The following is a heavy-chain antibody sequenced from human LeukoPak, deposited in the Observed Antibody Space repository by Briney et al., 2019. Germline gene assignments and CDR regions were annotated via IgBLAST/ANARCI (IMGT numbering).Heavy chain of an antibody. V-gene: IGHV4-34*01. CDR3: AREGLTNAYNPLGY. CDR2: IKHRENT. D-gene: IGHD5-24*01. J-gene: IGHJ4*02. Sequence: SETLSLTCVVYGGSFSAYYWTWIRHPPGKGLEWTGEIKHRENTNYSPSLKSRVTISLDTSKNQISLKLSSVTAADTAVYYCAREGLTNAYNPLGYWGQGTLVIVSS. CDR1: GGSFSAYY.